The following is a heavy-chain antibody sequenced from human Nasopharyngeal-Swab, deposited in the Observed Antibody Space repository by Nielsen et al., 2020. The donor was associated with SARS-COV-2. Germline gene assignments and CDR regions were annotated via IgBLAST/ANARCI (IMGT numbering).Heavy chain of an antibody. CDR2: ISYDGSNK. CDR3: ARDFSEKGYYYYGMDV. CDR1: GFTFSSYA. V-gene: IGHV3-30*04. J-gene: IGHJ6*02. D-gene: IGHD1-26*01. Sequence: GGSLRLSCAASGFTFSSYAMHWVRQAPGKGLEWVAVISYDGSNKYYADSVKGRSTISRDNSKNTLYLQMNSLRAEDTAVYYCARDFSEKGYYYYGMDVWGQGTTVTVSS.